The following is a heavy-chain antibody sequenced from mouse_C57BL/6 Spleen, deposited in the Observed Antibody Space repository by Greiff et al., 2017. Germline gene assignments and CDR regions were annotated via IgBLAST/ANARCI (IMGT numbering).Heavy chain of an antibody. CDR2: IDPSDSYT. Sequence: QVQLQQPGAELVMPGASVKLSCKASGYTFTSYWMHWVKQRPGQGLEWIGDIDPSDSYTNYNQKFKGKSTLTVDKSSSTAYMQLSSLTSEDSAVYYCARGGLLRHYYAVGCWGKGASVTVAS. J-gene: IGHJ4*01. V-gene: IGHV1-69*01. CDR3: ARGGLLRHYYAVGC. D-gene: IGHD2-3*01. CDR1: GYTFTSYW.